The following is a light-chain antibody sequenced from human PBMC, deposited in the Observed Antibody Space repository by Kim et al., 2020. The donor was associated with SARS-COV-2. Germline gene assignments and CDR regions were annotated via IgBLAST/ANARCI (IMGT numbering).Light chain of an antibody. V-gene: IGKV3-15*01. CDR1: QSVSSN. Sequence: SVSPGERATLSCRARQSVSSNLAWYQQKPGQAPRLLIYGASTRATGIPARFSGSGSGTEFTLTISSLQSEDFAVYYCQHYNNWLTFGGGTKVDIK. CDR2: GAS. J-gene: IGKJ4*01. CDR3: QHYNNWLT.